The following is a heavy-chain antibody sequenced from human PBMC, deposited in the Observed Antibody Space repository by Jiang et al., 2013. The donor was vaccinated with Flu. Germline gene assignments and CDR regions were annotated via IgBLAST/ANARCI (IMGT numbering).Heavy chain of an antibody. Sequence: GLVQPGGSLKLSCAASGFTFSGSAIHWVRQASGKGLEWVGRVRNKANNYATGYAVSVKGRFTISRDDSKNTAYLQMNSLKTEDTAVYYCISQYRYGAPFDDWGQGTLVTVSS. D-gene: IGHD5-18*01. CDR3: ISQYRYGAPFDD. J-gene: IGHJ4*02. V-gene: IGHV3-73*01. CDR2: VRNKANNYAT. CDR1: GFTFSGSA.